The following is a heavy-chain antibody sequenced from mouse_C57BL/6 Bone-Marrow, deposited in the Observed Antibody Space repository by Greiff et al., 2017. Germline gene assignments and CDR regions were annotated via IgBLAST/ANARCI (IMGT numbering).Heavy chain of an antibody. CDR1: GYTFTSYW. V-gene: IGHV1-64*01. D-gene: IGHD2-5*01. CDR3: ARSSYSNSLWFAY. J-gene: IGHJ3*01. Sequence: QVQLQQPGAELVKPGASVKLSCKASGYTFTSYWMHWVKQRPGQGLEWIGMIHPNSGSTNYNEKFKSKATLTVDKSCSTAYMQLSSLTSEDSAVYYCARSSYSNSLWFAYWGQGTLVTVSA. CDR2: IHPNSGST.